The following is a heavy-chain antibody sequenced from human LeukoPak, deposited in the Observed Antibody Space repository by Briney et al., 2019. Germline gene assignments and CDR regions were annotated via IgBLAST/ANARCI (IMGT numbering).Heavy chain of an antibody. CDR2: INRDGSTT. J-gene: IGHJ4*02. D-gene: IGHD3-10*01. CDR1: GFTFSNYW. Sequence: GGSLRLSCAASGFTFSNYWVHWVRQAPGKGLVWVSRINRDGSTTNYADSVKGRFTVSRGNAKNTLNLQMNSLRAEDTAVYYCARDKKSGESSEIDYWGQGTLVTVSS. V-gene: IGHV3-74*01. CDR3: ARDKKSGESSEIDY.